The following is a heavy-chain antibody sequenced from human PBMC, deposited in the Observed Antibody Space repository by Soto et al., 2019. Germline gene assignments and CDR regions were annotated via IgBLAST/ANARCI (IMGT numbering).Heavy chain of an antibody. CDR3: ARRHVLLWFGELLYNWFDP. V-gene: IGHV4-39*01. CDR1: GGSISSSSYY. CDR2: IYYSGST. Sequence: ETLSLTCTVSGGSISSSSYYWGWIRQPPGKGLEWIGSIYYSGSTYYNPSLKSRVTISVDTSKNQFSLKLSSVTAADTAVYYCARRHVLLWFGELLYNWFDPWGQGTLVTVS. J-gene: IGHJ5*02. D-gene: IGHD3-10*01.